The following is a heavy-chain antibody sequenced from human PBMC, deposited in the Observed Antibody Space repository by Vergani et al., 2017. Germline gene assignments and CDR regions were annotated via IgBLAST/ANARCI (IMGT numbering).Heavy chain of an antibody. CDR3: AKDMAAVAGFFDY. CDR2: ISWNSGSI. Sequence: EVQLVESGGGLVQPGRSLRLSCVASGFTFDDYAMHWVRQAPGKGLEWVSGISWNSGSIGYADSVKGRFTISRDNAKNSLYLQMNSLRAEDTALYYCAKDMAAVAGFFDYWGQGTLVTVSS. J-gene: IGHJ4*02. V-gene: IGHV3-9*01. CDR1: GFTFDDYA. D-gene: IGHD6-19*01.